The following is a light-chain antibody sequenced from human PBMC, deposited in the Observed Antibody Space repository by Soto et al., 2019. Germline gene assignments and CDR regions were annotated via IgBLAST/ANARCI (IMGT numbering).Light chain of an antibody. CDR3: QQCYRSPFT. CDR2: AAS. J-gene: IGKJ3*01. CDR1: QSVISY. Sequence: EVAMSESAGDRAVTPGGSANLSCMASQSVISYLAWYQQKPGQAPRLLIYAASTMPSGIPYRFSGSGSGTEFTLTISSLQSGDFAVYYCQQCYRSPFTFGPGTKVDI. V-gene: IGKV3-15*01.